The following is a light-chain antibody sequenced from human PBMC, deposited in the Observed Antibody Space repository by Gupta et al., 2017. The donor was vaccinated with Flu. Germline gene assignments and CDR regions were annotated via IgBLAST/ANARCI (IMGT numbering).Light chain of an antibody. CDR1: LSITNH. Sequence: GERVTIPCRASLSITNHVNWYQQKPGKAPKLLIFEASNLHSGVPSRFSGRGSGTDFTLTISSLQPEDFATYYCQQSYSSPWTFGQGTKLEIK. J-gene: IGKJ1*01. V-gene: IGKV1-39*01. CDR2: EAS. CDR3: QQSYSSPWT.